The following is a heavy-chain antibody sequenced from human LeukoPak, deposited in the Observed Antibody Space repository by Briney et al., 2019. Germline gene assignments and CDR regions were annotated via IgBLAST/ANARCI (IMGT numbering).Heavy chain of an antibody. CDR2: ISYDGSNK. D-gene: IGHD3-22*01. Sequence: HPGGSLRLSCAASGLTLSSYGMHWVRQAPGKGLEWVAVISYDGSNKYYADSVKGRFTISRDNSKNTLYLQMNSLRAEDTAVYYCARAPSGYYYVFDSYFDYWGQGTLVTVSS. J-gene: IGHJ4*02. V-gene: IGHV3-30*03. CDR3: ARAPSGYYYVFDSYFDY. CDR1: GLTLSSYG.